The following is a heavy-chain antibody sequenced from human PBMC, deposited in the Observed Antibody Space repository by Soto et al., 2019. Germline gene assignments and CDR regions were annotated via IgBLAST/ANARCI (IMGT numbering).Heavy chain of an antibody. Sequence: AAVKVSCKASGYTFTSYAMHWVRQAPGQRLEWMGWINAGNGNTKYSQKFQGRVTITRDTSASTAYMELSSMRSEDTAVYYCASGIYDSSGYSYVKVWYYFDYWGQGTLVTVSS. J-gene: IGHJ4*02. CDR2: INAGNGNT. D-gene: IGHD3-22*01. V-gene: IGHV1-3*01. CDR1: GYTFTSYA. CDR3: ASGIYDSSGYSYVKVWYYFDY.